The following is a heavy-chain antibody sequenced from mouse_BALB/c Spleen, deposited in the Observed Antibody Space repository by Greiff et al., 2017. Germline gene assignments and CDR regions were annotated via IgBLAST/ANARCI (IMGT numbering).Heavy chain of an antibody. V-gene: IGHV3-6*02. CDR2: ISYDGSN. J-gene: IGHJ3*01. CDR1: GYSITSGYY. D-gene: IGHD2-2*01. CDR3: ANIYYGYDGFAY. Sequence: DVQLQESGPGLVKPSQSLSLTCSVTGYSITSGYYWNWIRQFPGNKLEWMGYISYDGSNNYNPSLKNRISITRDTSKNQFFLKLNSVTTEDTATYYCANIYYGYDGFAYWGQGTLVTVSA.